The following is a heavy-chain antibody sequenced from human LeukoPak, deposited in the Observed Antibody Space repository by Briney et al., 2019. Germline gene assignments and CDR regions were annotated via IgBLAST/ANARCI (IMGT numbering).Heavy chain of an antibody. CDR2: VTYSSTYI. CDR3: AREGGGYNNRGFDY. Sequence: GGSRRLSVAASEFTFGNYNINWFGKAPGKFLNWFSSVTYSSTYIYYADSVKGRFTISRDNAKNSLYLQMNSLRAEDTAVYYCAREGGGYNNRGFDYWGQGTLVTVSS. CDR1: EFTFGNYN. V-gene: IGHV3-21*01. J-gene: IGHJ4*02. D-gene: IGHD5-24*01.